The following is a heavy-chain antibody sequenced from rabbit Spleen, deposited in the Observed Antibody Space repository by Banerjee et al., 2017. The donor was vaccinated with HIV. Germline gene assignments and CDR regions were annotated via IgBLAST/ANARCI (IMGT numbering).Heavy chain of an antibody. Sequence: QEQLVEYGGDLVQSGASLTLTCTASGFSFSSDYWIWWVRQAPGKGLEWIAYIDAGDSDYSAYASWAKGRFTISKTSSPTVTLQMTSLTLADTATYFCARDLAGVIGWNFGWWGPGTLVTVS. CDR3: ARDLAGVIGWNFGW. J-gene: IGHJ4*01. CDR2: IDAGDSDYS. D-gene: IGHD4-1*01. V-gene: IGHV1S45*01. CDR1: GFSFSSDYW.